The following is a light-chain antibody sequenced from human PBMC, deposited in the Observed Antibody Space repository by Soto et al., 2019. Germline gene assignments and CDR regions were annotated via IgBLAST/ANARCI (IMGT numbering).Light chain of an antibody. J-gene: IGLJ2*01. Sequence: QSALTQPASVSGSPGQSITISCTGTSSDVGGYNYVSWYQQHPGKAPKLMIYEVSKRPSGVPDRFSGSKSGNTASLTVSGLQAEDEADYYCSSYAGSNIPVVFGGGTKLTVL. V-gene: IGLV2-8*01. CDR2: EVS. CDR3: SSYAGSNIPVV. CDR1: SSDVGGYNY.